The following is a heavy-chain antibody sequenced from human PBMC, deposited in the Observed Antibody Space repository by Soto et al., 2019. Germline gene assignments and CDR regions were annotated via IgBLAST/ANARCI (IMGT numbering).Heavy chain of an antibody. D-gene: IGHD3-10*01. V-gene: IGHV1-8*01. CDR2: VNPNNGDT. CDR1: GYTFSNYD. Sequence: QVQLVQSGAELKKPGASVKVSCKASGYTFSNYDMNWVRQATGQGPEWIGWVNPNNGDTGYAQKFKGRVTLTTDISTTTAYMELTSLRSEDTAIYYCGKVSRKGSAIDFDYWGQGTLITVSS. J-gene: IGHJ4*02. CDR3: GKVSRKGSAIDFDY.